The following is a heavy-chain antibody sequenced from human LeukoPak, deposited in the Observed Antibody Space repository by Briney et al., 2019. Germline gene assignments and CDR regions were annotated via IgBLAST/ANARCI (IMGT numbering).Heavy chain of an antibody. D-gene: IGHD3-22*01. CDR3: ARDYYYDSSGYYDRARPFDY. J-gene: IGHJ4*02. CDR2: IIPILGIA. CDR1: GGTFSSYT. V-gene: IGHV1-69*10. Sequence: SVKVSCTASGGTFSSYTISWVRQAPGQGLEWMGWIIPILGIANYAQTLQGRVTITADKSPSTAYMELSSLRSEDTAVYYCARDYYYDSSGYYDRARPFDYWGQGTLVTVSS.